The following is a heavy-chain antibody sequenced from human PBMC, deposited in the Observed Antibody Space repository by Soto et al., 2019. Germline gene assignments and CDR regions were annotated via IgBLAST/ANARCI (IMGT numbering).Heavy chain of an antibody. CDR1: GGSISSSSYY. Sequence: QLQLQESGPGLVKPSETLSLTCTVSGGSISSSSYYWGWIRQPPGKGLEWVATISYAGSTYYNPSLKSRVTISVDTSKNQFSLRLSSVTAADTAVYYCARSQGELRRLDYWGQGTLVTVSS. CDR2: ISYAGST. V-gene: IGHV4-39*01. D-gene: IGHD1-7*01. J-gene: IGHJ4*02. CDR3: ARSQGELRRLDY.